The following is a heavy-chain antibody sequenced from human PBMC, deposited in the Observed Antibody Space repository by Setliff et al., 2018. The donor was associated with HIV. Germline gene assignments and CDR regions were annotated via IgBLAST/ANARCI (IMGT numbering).Heavy chain of an antibody. J-gene: IGHJ5*02. CDR1: GGSFSDYS. CDR3: ARGGRSLAAQTWFDP. CDR2: INHSGST. D-gene: IGHD6-6*01. V-gene: IGHV4-34*01. Sequence: SETLSLTCAVYGGSFSDYSWSWVRQPPGKGLEWIGEINHSGSTNYNPSLKSRVTISVDTSKNQFSLKLSSVTAADTAVYYCARGGRSLAAQTWFDPWGQGTLVTVSS.